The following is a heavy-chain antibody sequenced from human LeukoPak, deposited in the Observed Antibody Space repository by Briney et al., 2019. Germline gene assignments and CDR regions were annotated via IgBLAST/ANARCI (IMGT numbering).Heavy chain of an antibody. D-gene: IGHD3-22*01. Sequence: AGGSLRLSCAASGFTFSTDPMNWVRQAPGKGLEWLSNIRSSGTEMYYADSVKGRFTISRDNSKNTLYLQMNSLRAEDTAVYYCAKDRVGYYPYYFDYWGQGTLVTVSS. CDR1: GFTFSTDP. CDR3: AKDRVGYYPYYFDY. CDR2: IRSSGTEM. V-gene: IGHV3-23*01. J-gene: IGHJ4*02.